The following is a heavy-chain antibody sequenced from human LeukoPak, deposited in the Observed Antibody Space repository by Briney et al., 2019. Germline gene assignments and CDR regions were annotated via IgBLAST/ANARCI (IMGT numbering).Heavy chain of an antibody. CDR2: IYYSGST. CDR3: ARRLSGSFSTNYFDY. Sequence: SETLSLTCTVSGGSISSSSYYWGWIRQPPGKGLEWIGSIYYSGSTYYNPSLKSRVTISVDTSKNQFSLKLNSVTAADTAVYYCARRLSGSFSTNYFDYWGQGTLVTFSS. D-gene: IGHD1-26*01. V-gene: IGHV4-39*01. J-gene: IGHJ4*02. CDR1: GGSISSSSYY.